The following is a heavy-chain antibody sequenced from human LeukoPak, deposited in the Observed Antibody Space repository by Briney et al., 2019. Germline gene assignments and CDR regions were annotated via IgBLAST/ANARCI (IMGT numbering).Heavy chain of an antibody. V-gene: IGHV4-34*01. J-gene: IGHJ4*02. Sequence: SETLSLTCALSGGSFTGYYWSWIRHTPRKGPEWIGEINHSGSTNYNPYLKSRVTISVDTSKNQFSLKLSSVTAADTAVYYCARSPEAAGVRFDYWGQGTLVTVSS. CDR1: GGSFTGYY. D-gene: IGHD6-13*01. CDR3: ARSPEAAGVRFDY. CDR2: INHSGST.